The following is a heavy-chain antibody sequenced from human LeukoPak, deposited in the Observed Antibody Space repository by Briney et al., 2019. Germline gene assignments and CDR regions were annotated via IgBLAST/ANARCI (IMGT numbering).Heavy chain of an antibody. CDR1: GYTLTELS. V-gene: IGHV1-18*01. D-gene: IGHD2-21*02. J-gene: IGHJ4*02. CDR2: VSAYNGNT. Sequence: ASVKVSCKVSGYTLTELSMHWVRQAPGQGLEWMGWVSAYNGNTKYAQKLQDRVSMTTDTSTSTAYMELRSLRSDDTAVYYCARDGDWARSSDYWGQGTLVTVSS. CDR3: ARDGDWARSSDY.